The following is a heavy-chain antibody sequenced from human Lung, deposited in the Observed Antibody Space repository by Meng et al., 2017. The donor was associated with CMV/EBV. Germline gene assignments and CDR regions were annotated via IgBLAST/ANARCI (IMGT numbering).Heavy chain of an antibody. V-gene: IGHV4-31*02. Sequence: GGSMSNNGYYWSWIRQHPGKGLEWIGYMYYSGSTDYNPSLKRRTTISVDTSKNHFSLKLSSVTAADTAVYYCARGEGGSIAARPLDYWGQGTLVTVSS. CDR2: MYYSGST. J-gene: IGHJ4*02. CDR1: GGSMSNNGYY. D-gene: IGHD6-6*01. CDR3: ARGEGGSIAARPLDY.